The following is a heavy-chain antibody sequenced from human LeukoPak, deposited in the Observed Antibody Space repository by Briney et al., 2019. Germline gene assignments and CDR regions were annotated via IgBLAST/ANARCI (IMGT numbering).Heavy chain of an antibody. CDR2: IYPGDSDT. CDR1: GYSFTSHW. Sequence: AGESLKISCKGSGYSFTSHWIGWVRQMPGKGLEWMGSIYPGDSDTKYSPSFRGQVTISADKSISSAYLQWSSLKASDTAMYYCARPVGIAEGGTYFDYWGQGTLVTVSS. D-gene: IGHD6-13*01. J-gene: IGHJ4*02. CDR3: ARPVGIAEGGTYFDY. V-gene: IGHV5-51*01.